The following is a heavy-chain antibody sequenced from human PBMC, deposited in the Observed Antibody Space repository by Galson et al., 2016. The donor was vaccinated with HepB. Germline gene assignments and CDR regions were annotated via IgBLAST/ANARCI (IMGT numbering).Heavy chain of an antibody. CDR1: GFTFSTFG. J-gene: IGHJ4*02. CDR2: IWYNGNNK. D-gene: IGHD5-12*01. V-gene: IGHV3-33*01. Sequence: SLRLSCAASGFTFSTFGMHWVRQAPGKGLEWVGVIWYNGNNKDYANSVKGRFTISRDNSNNTLFLQMDSLRAEDTAVYYCARDSGGYDWVLYWGQGTLVTVSS. CDR3: ARDSGGYDWVLY.